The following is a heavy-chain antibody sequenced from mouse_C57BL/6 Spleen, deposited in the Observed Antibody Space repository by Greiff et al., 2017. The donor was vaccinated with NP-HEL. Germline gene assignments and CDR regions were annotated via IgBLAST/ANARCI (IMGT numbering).Heavy chain of an antibody. D-gene: IGHD3-3*01. CDR1: GFTFSSYT. CDR2: ISGGGGNT. V-gene: IGHV5-9*01. J-gene: IGHJ4*01. CDR3: AGLATRAGNYAMDY. Sequence: EVKLVESGGGLVKPGGSLKLSCAASGFTFSSYTMSWVRQTPEKRLEWVATISGGGGNTYYPASVKGRVTIARDNAKNTLYLQMSSLRSEDTALYYCAGLATRAGNYAMDYWGQGTSVTVSS.